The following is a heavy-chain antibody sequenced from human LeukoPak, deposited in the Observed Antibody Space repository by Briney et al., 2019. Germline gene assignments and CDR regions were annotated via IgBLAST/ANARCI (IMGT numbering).Heavy chain of an antibody. CDR2: INSDGSST. V-gene: IGHV3-74*01. CDR1: GFTFSSYW. Sequence: GGSLRLSCAASGFTFSSYWMHWVRQAPGKGLVWVSRINSDGSSTSYADSVKGRCTISRDNAKNTLYLQMNSLRAEDTAVYYCARDGGWDCSSTSCYQTDYWGQGTLVTVSS. J-gene: IGHJ4*02. CDR3: ARDGGWDCSSTSCYQTDY. D-gene: IGHD2-2*01.